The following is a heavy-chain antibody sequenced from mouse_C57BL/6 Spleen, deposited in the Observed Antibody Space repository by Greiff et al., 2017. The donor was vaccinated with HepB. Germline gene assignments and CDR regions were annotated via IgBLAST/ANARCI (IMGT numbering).Heavy chain of an antibody. CDR1: GYTFTSYW. V-gene: IGHV1-61*01. CDR3: ARLGDYDVGY. CDR2: IYPSDSET. Sequence: VQLQQPGAELVRPGSSVKLSCKASGYTFTSYWMDWVKQRPGQGLEWIGNIYPSDSETHYNQKFKDKATLTVDKSSSTAYMQLSSLTSEDSAVYYCARLGDYDVGYWGQGTTLTVSS. J-gene: IGHJ2*01. D-gene: IGHD2-4*01.